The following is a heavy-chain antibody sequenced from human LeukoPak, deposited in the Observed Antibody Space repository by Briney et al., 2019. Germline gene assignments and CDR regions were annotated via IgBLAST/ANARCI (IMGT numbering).Heavy chain of an antibody. D-gene: IGHD6-19*01. J-gene: IGHJ4*02. CDR3: ASKSLQYSSGWYTVDY. V-gene: IGHV3-23*01. CDR1: GFTFSSYV. Sequence: GGSLRLSCAASGFTFSSYVMNWVRQAPGKGLEWVSGISDSGGGTYYADSVKGRFTISRDNSKNTLYLQMNSLRAEDTAVYYCASKSLQYSSGWYTVDYWGQGTLVTVSS. CDR2: ISDSGGGT.